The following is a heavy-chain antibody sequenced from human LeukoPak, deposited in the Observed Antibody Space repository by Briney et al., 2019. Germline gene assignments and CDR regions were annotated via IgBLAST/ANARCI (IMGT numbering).Heavy chain of an antibody. CDR3: ARVRGYSGYDPGSMDV. CDR1: GFTVSSNY. J-gene: IGHJ6*03. Sequence: GGSLRLSCAASGFTVSSNYMSWVRQAPGKGLEWVSVIYSGGSTYYADSVKGRFTISRDNSKNTLYLQMNSLRAEDTAVYYCARVRGYSGYDPGSMDVWGKGTTVTISS. D-gene: IGHD5-12*01. CDR2: IYSGGST. V-gene: IGHV3-53*01.